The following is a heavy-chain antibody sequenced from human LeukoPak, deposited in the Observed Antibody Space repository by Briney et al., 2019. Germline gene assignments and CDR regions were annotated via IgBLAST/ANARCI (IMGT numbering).Heavy chain of an antibody. Sequence: GASVKVSCKASGYTFTNYGISWVRQAPGQGLEWMGWISAYNGNTNYAQKLQGRVTMTTDTSTSTAYMELRSLRSDDTAVYYCASSYDSSGYYYPEYFQHWGQGTLVTVSS. V-gene: IGHV1-18*01. CDR3: ASSYDSSGYYYPEYFQH. J-gene: IGHJ1*01. D-gene: IGHD3-22*01. CDR2: ISAYNGNT. CDR1: GYTFTNYG.